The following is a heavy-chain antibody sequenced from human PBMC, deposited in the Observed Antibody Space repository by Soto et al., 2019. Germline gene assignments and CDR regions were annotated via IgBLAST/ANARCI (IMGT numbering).Heavy chain of an antibody. V-gene: IGHV3-23*05. D-gene: IGHD2-21*02. CDR2: IKTSGDTT. CDR3: TKDVTGDIGADF. J-gene: IGHJ4*02. Sequence: PGGSLRLSCAASGFAFSNCAMSWVRQAQGKGLEWVSTIKTSGDTTFYADPVKGRFTTSRDDSKNTLYLQMNSLRAEDTATYYCTKDVTGDIGADFWGQGTPVTVSS. CDR1: GFAFSNCA.